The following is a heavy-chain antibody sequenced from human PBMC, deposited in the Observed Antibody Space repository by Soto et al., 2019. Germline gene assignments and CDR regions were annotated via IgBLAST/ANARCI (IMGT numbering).Heavy chain of an antibody. CDR1: GFTFDDYA. D-gene: IGHD3-9*01. J-gene: IGHJ4*02. V-gene: IGHV3-9*01. CDR2: ISWNSGSI. CDR3: AKDGAGYDILTGHAPNYFDY. Sequence: EVQLVESGGGLVQPGRSLRLSCAASGFTFDDYAMHWVRQAPGKGLEWVSGISWNSGSIGYADSVKGRFTISRDNAKNSLYLQMNSLRAEDTALYYCAKDGAGYDILTGHAPNYFDYWGQGTLVTVSS.